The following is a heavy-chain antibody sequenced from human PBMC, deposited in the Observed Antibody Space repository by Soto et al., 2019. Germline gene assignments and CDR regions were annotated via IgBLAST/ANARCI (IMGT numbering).Heavy chain of an antibody. J-gene: IGHJ4*02. Sequence: PSETLSLTCTVSGGSISSHYWSWIRQPPGKGLEWIGYIYYSGSTNYNPSLKSRVTISVDTSKNQFSLKLSSVTAADTAVYYCARAGSYDILTGYHFDYWGQGTLVTVSS. CDR1: GGSISSHY. V-gene: IGHV4-59*11. D-gene: IGHD3-9*01. CDR3: ARAGSYDILTGYHFDY. CDR2: IYYSGST.